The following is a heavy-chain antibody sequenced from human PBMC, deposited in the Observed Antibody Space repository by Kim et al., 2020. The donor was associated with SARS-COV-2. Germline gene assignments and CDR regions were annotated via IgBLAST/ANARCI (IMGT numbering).Heavy chain of an antibody. CDR3: ARQGVGSGYDSPPAYFDH. J-gene: IGHJ4*02. CDR1: GDTINRSPYF. CDR2: IYSSGTT. D-gene: IGHD5-12*01. V-gene: IGHV4-39*01. Sequence: SETLSLTCTVSGDTINRSPYFWGWVRQPPGKGLQWIGSIYSSGTTYSSPSLSSRVTLSVDMSENQFSLRLTSVTVAETAVYYCARQGVGSGYDSPPAYFDHWGRGILVTVSS.